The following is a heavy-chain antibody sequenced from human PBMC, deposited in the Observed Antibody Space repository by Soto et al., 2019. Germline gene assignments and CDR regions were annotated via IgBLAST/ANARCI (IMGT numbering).Heavy chain of an antibody. Sequence: PSETLSLTCTLSGASISSGGYSWSWLRRPPGKGLEWIGYIYPDGTSYYNQALKRRVTIAMDTSKNQFSLKLTSVTAADTAMYFCARETTARVDPWGQGTQVTDSS. CDR1: GASISSGGYS. CDR2: IYPDGTS. J-gene: IGHJ5*02. D-gene: IGHD5-18*01. V-gene: IGHV4-30-2*01. CDR3: ARETTARVDP.